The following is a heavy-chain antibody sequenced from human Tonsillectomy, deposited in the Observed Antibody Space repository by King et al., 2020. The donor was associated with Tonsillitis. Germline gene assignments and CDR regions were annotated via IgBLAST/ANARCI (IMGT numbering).Heavy chain of an antibody. CDR3: ACHPSYDSSGSPYYFDY. Sequence: EVQLVQSGAEVKKSGESLRISCKGSANSFTTFWISWVRQMPGKGLEWMGKIDPSDSYTNYSPSFQGHVTISVDRSISTAYLQWSSLKASDTAMYYCACHPSYDSSGSPYYFDYWGQGTLVTVSS. CDR2: IDPSDSYT. D-gene: IGHD3-22*01. V-gene: IGHV5-10-1*03. CDR1: ANSFTTFW. J-gene: IGHJ4*02.